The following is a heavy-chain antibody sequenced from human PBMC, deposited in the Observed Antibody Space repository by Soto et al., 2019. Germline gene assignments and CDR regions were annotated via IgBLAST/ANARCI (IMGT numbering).Heavy chain of an antibody. CDR3: ARVVGASEGNYYYGMDV. Sequence: EVHVLESGGGLVQPGGSLRLSCAASGFTFNNYVMSWIRQTPGRGLEWVAAINSNGRSADYADSVKGRFTISRDNSRSTLHLQMNSLRGEDTAIYYCARVVGASEGNYYYGMDVWGQGTTVTVSS. V-gene: IGHV3-23*01. CDR2: INSNGRSA. J-gene: IGHJ6*02. CDR1: GFTFNNYV. D-gene: IGHD1-26*01.